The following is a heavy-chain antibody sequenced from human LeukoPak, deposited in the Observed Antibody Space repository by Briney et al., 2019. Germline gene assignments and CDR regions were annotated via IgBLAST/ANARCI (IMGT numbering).Heavy chain of an antibody. D-gene: IGHD3-22*01. Sequence: HPGGSLRLSCAASGFTFTSYVMYWVRQAPGKGLEYVSTISSNGGSTYYADSVKGRFTISRDNSKNTLYLQISSLRAEDTAVYYCVTDYYESSGYYGDAFYIWGQGTMVTVSS. CDR2: ISSNGGST. CDR3: VTDYYESSGYYGDAFYI. V-gene: IGHV3-64D*09. J-gene: IGHJ3*02. CDR1: GFTFTSYV.